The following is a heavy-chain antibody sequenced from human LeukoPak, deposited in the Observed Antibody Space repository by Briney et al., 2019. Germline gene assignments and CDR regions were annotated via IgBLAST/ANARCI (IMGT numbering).Heavy chain of an antibody. J-gene: IGHJ6*04. CDR3: ARDGCSGGNCYDGMDV. CDR1: GGSVSSGSYY. D-gene: IGHD2-15*01. V-gene: IGHV4-61*01. CDR2: IYYSGST. Sequence: SETLSLTCTVSGGSVSSGSYYWSWIRQPPGKGLEWIGYIYYSGSTNYNPFLKSRVTISVDTSKNQFSLKLSSVTAADTAVYYCARDGCSGGNCYDGMDVWGKGTTVTVSS.